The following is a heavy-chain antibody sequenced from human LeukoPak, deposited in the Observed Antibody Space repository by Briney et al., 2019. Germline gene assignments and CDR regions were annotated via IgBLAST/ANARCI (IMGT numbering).Heavy chain of an antibody. J-gene: IGHJ4*02. V-gene: IGHV4-34*01. CDR2: INQSGST. Sequence: SETLSLTCAVYGGSFSGYYWSWIRQPPGKGLEWIGEINQSGSTNYNPSLKSRVTISVDTSKNQFSLKLSSVNAADPAAYYCARVAAGRPDYWGQGTLVTVSS. D-gene: IGHD6-13*01. CDR1: GGSFSGYY. CDR3: ARVAAGRPDY.